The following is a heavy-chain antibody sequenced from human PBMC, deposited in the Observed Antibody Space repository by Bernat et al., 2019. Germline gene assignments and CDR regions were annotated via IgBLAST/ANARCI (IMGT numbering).Heavy chain of an antibody. J-gene: IGHJ4*02. D-gene: IGHD3-10*01. CDR2: INTNTGNS. CDR1: GYTFTRYA. CDR3: ARDNPNYFGSGNYIDY. V-gene: IGHV7-4-1*02. Sequence: QVQLVQSGSELKKLGASVRVSCKASGYTFTRYAMNWVRQAPGQGLEWMGRINTNTGNSTYAQGFTGRFVFSLDPSVSAAYLQITNLKAEDTDVYYCARDNPNYFGSGNYIDYWGQGTLVTVSS.